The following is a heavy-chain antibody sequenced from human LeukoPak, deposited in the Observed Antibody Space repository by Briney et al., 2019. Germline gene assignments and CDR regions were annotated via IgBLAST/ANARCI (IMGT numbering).Heavy chain of an antibody. Sequence: GESLKISCKGSGYSFTSYWIGWVRQMPGKGLEWMGIIYPGDSDTRYSPSFQGQVTISADTSISTAYLQRRSLKASDTAMYYCARLSGSTWGYFDYWGQGTLVTVSS. CDR3: ARLSGSTWGYFDY. V-gene: IGHV5-51*01. J-gene: IGHJ4*02. D-gene: IGHD1-26*01. CDR1: GYSFTSYW. CDR2: IYPGDSDT.